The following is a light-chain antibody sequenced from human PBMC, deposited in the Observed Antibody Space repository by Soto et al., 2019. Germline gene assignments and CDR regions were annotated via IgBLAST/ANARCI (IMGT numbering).Light chain of an antibody. CDR1: SSDVGGYNY. Sequence: QSALTQPASVSGSPGQSITISCTGTSSDVGGYNYVAWYQQHPGKAPKLMIYDLSNRPSGVSNRFSGSKSDNTASLTISGLHAEDEADYFCSSYASSSTYVFGTGTKLTVL. V-gene: IGLV2-14*01. CDR2: DLS. CDR3: SSYASSSTYV. J-gene: IGLJ1*01.